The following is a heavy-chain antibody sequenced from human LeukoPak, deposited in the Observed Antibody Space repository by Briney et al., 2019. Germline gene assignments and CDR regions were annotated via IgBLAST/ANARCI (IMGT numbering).Heavy chain of an antibody. CDR1: GYTSTGYY. CDR2: INPNSGGT. V-gene: IGHV1-2*06. CDR3: AREYGSGSYYILDY. J-gene: IGHJ4*02. Sequence: ASVKVSCKASGYTSTGYYMHWVRQAPGQGLEWMGRINPNSGGTTYAQKLQGRVTMTTDTATSTAYMELRSLGSDDTAVYYCAREYGSGSYYILDYWGQGTLVTVSS. D-gene: IGHD3-10*01.